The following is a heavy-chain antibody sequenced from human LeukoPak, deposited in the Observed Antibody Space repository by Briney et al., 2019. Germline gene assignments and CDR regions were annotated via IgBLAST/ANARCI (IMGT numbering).Heavy chain of an antibody. D-gene: IGHD2-15*01. J-gene: IGHJ4*02. CDR1: GFTFRNYG. V-gene: IGHV3-23*01. Sequence: PGGSLRLSCAASGFTFRNYGMSWVRQAPGKGLEWVSVVSDSGSSAYYTDSVKGRFTISRDNSKNTLYLQMNSLRAEDTAVYYCAPDLRGAAWSLDYRGQGTLVIVSS. CDR2: VSDSGSSA. CDR3: APDLRGAAWSLDY.